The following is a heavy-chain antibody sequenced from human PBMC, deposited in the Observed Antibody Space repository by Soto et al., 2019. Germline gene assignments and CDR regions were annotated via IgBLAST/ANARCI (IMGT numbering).Heavy chain of an antibody. V-gene: IGHV3-23*01. CDR1: GFTISSYA. D-gene: IGHD1-1*01. CDR2: ISDRGDTT. Sequence: GGSLRLSCAASGFTISSYAMYWVRQAPGKGLEWVSAISDRGDTTHYADSVKGRFTISRDTSKNTLYLQLNTLRAEDTAVYYCAKDRPGTTSFDYWGQGTLVTVSS. J-gene: IGHJ4*02. CDR3: AKDRPGTTSFDY.